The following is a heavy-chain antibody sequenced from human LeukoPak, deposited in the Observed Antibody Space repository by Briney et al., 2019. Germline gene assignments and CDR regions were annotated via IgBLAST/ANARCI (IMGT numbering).Heavy chain of an antibody. D-gene: IGHD5-24*01. CDR3: ARARGYNPFQH. V-gene: IGHV1-69*05. CDR2: IIPIFGTA. Sequence: GASVKVSCKASGGTFSSYAISWLRQAPEQGLEWMGRIIPIFGTANYAQKFQGRVTITTDESTSTAYMELSSLRSEDTAVYYCARARGYNPFQHWGQGTLVTVSS. J-gene: IGHJ1*01. CDR1: GGTFSSYA.